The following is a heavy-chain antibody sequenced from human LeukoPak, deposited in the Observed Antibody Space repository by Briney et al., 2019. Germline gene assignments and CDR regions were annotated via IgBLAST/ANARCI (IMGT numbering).Heavy chain of an antibody. D-gene: IGHD5-24*01. V-gene: IGHV1-69*13. CDR3: ARVGRWLQFSRSAFDI. CDR1: GGTFSSYA. CDR2: ISPIFGTA. J-gene: IGHJ3*02. Sequence: SVKVSCKASGGTFSSYAISWVRQAPGQGLEWMGGISPIFGTANYAQKFQGRVTITADESTSTAYMELSSLRSEDTAVYYCARVGRWLQFSRSAFDIWGQGTMVTVSS.